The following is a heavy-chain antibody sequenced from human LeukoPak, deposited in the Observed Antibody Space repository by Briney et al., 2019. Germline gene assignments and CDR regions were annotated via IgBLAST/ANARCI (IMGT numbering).Heavy chain of an antibody. V-gene: IGHV3-74*01. J-gene: IGHJ4*02. Sequence: QSGGSLRLSCAASGFTFSSHWMHWVRQAPGKGLVWVSRIKSDGSMTNYAGSVKGRFTISRDNAKNTLYVQMNSLSAEDTAVYYCVRQGTVGEFNYWGQGTLVTVSS. CDR1: GFTFSSHW. CDR2: IKSDGSMT. D-gene: IGHD1-26*01. CDR3: VRQGTVGEFNY.